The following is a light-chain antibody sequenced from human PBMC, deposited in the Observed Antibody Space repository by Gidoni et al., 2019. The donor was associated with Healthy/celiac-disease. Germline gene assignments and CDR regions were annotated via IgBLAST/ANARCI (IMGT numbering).Light chain of an antibody. CDR3: MQALQTPLT. V-gene: IGKV2-28*01. CDR2: LGS. Sequence: DIVMTQSPLSLPVTPGEPASISCRSSQSLLHSNGYNYLDWYLKKPGQSPQLLIYLGSNRASGVPDRLSGSGSGTDFTLKIRRVEAEDVGVYYCMQALQTPLTFGGGTKVEIK. CDR1: QSLLHSNGYNY. J-gene: IGKJ4*01.